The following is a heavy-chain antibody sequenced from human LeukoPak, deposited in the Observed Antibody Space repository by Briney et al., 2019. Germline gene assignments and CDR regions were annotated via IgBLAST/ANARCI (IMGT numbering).Heavy chain of an antibody. CDR3: ARGSQLYDSSGYYVAFDI. Sequence: SETLSLTCTVSGGSISSYYWSWLRQPPGKGLEWIGYIYYSGSTNYNPSLKSRVTISVDTSKNQFSLKLSSVTAADTAVYYCARGSQLYDSSGYYVAFDIWGQGTMVTVSS. CDR1: GGSISSYY. J-gene: IGHJ3*02. V-gene: IGHV4-59*01. D-gene: IGHD3-22*01. CDR2: IYYSGST.